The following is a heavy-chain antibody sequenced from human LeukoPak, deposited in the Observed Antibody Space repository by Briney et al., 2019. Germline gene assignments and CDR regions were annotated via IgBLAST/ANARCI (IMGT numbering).Heavy chain of an antibody. CDR1: GYTFTTSG. Sequence: ASVKVSCKASGYTFTTSGISWVRQAPGQGLEWMGWISPYNGNTNYAQKVQGRVTMTTDTSTSTAHMELRTLRSDDTAVYYCARGLGATTFADFDYWGQGTLVTVSS. V-gene: IGHV1-18*01. D-gene: IGHD1-26*01. CDR3: ARGLGATTFADFDY. J-gene: IGHJ4*02. CDR2: ISPYNGNT.